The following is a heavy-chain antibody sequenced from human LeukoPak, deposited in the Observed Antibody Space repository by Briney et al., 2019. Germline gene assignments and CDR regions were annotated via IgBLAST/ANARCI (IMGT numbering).Heavy chain of an antibody. V-gene: IGHV1-69*05. CDR3: ARAHYYGMDV. Sequence: ASVKVSCKASGGTFSSYAISWVRQAPGQGLEWMGGIIPIFGTASYAQKFQGRVTMTRDTSTSTVYMELSSLRSEDTAVYYCARAHYYGMDVWGQGTTVTVSS. CDR2: IIPIFGTA. J-gene: IGHJ6*02. CDR1: GGTFSSYA.